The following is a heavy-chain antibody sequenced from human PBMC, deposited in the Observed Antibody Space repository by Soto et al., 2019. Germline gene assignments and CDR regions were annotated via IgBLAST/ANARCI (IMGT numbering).Heavy chain of an antibody. CDR3: VGSVDY. CDR1: GFIVSNNN. D-gene: IGHD2-15*01. Sequence: EVQLVESGGGLVQPGGSLRLSCAASGFIVSNNNMNWVRQAPGKGLEWVSVMYSGGDTYYSESVKGRFTISRDNSKNTLHLQMNSLRVEDTAVYYCVGSVDYWGQGTLVTVSS. J-gene: IGHJ4*02. V-gene: IGHV3-66*01. CDR2: MYSGGDT.